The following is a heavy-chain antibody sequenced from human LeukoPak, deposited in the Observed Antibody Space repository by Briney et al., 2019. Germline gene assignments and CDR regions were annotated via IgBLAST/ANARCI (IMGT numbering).Heavy chain of an antibody. CDR1: GGSISSYY. CDR3: ARHVLGRGSGAQPLDY. V-gene: IGHV4-59*08. D-gene: IGHD3-10*01. Sequence: SETLSLTCTVSGGSISSYYWSWIRQPPGKGLEWIGYIYYSGGTNYNPSLKRRVTITVDTSKNQFSLKLSSVPAADTAVYYCARHVLGRGSGAQPLDYWGQGTLVTVSS. J-gene: IGHJ4*02. CDR2: IYYSGGT.